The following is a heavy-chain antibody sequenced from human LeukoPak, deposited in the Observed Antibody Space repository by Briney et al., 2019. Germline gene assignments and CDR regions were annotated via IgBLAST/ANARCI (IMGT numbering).Heavy chain of an antibody. V-gene: IGHV3-23*01. CDR1: GFTYSNYA. D-gene: IGHD3-3*01. CDR2: ITGSGDYT. CDR3: AKCVGYYDFWSGYYPFDY. Sequence: GGSLRLSCEVSGFTYSNYAMNWVRQAPGKGLEWVSAITGSGDYTYYADSVKGRFTISRDNSKNTLYLQMNGLRAEDTAVYYCAKCVGYYDFWSGYYPFDYWGQGTLVTVSS. J-gene: IGHJ4*02.